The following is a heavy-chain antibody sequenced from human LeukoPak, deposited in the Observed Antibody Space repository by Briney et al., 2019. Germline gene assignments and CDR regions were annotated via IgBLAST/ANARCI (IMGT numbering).Heavy chain of an antibody. V-gene: IGHV3-48*03. Sequence: GSLRLSCAASGSTFSSYEMNWVRQAPGKGLEWVSYISSSGSTIYYADSVKGRFTISRDNAKNSLYLQMNSLRAEDTAVYYCARDISAFTATRYGMDVWGKGTTVTVSS. CDR3: ARDISAFTATRYGMDV. J-gene: IGHJ6*04. D-gene: IGHD4-11*01. CDR1: GSTFSSYE. CDR2: ISSSGSTI.